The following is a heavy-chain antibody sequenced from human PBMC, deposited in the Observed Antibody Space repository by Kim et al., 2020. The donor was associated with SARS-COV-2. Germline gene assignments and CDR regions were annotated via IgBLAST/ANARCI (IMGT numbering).Heavy chain of an antibody. CDR1: GFTFSSSW. Sequence: GGSLRLSCAASGFTFSSSWMTWVRQAPGKGPEWVANINQDGREKNHVDFVKGRFTISRDNAKSSLYLQMNSLRAEDTAVYYCARGHYGMDVWGQVTTVIV. CDR2: INQDGREK. J-gene: IGHJ6*02. CDR3: ARGHYGMDV. V-gene: IGHV3-7*04.